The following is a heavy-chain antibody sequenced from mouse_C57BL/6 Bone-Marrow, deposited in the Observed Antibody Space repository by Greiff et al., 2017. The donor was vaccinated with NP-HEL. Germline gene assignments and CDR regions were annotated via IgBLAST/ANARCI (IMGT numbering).Heavy chain of an antibody. CDR2: IYPRDGST. V-gene: IGHV1-78*01. J-gene: IGHJ3*01. CDR1: GYTFTDHT. CDR3: ARGIYDYDEAAWFAY. Sequence: VQLQQSDAELVKPGASVKISCKVSGYTFTDHTIHWMKQRPEQGLEWIGYIYPRDGSTKYNEKFKGKATLTADKSSSTAYMQLNSLTSEDSAVCFCARGIYDYDEAAWFAYWGQGTLVTVSA. D-gene: IGHD2-4*01.